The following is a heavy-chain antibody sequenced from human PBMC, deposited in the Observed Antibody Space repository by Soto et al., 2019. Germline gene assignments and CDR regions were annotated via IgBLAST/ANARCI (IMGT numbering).Heavy chain of an antibody. J-gene: IGHJ6*03. CDR2: TYYRSKWYN. CDR1: GDSVSSNSAA. D-gene: IGHD6-13*01. Sequence: SQTLSLTCAISGDSVSSNSAAWNWIRQSPSRGLEWLGRTYYRSKWYNDYAVSVKSRITINPDTSKNQFSLQLNSVTPEDTAVYYCARDHSIAAAGTGYYYMDVWGKGTTVTVSS. CDR3: ARDHSIAAAGTGYYYMDV. V-gene: IGHV6-1*01.